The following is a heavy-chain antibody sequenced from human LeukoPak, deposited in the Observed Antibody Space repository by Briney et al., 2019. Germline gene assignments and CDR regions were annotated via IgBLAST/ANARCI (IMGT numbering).Heavy chain of an antibody. V-gene: IGHV3-23*01. CDR2: IRGSGDIT. D-gene: IGHD6-19*01. CDR1: GFTLSSYA. J-gene: IGHJ4*02. Sequence: PGGSLRLSCAASGFTLSSYAMNWVRQAPGKGLEWVSTIRGSGDITYYADSVKGRFTISRDNSKNTLYLQISSLRAEDTAIYYCAKDGISGWYGNHFDFWGQGILVTGSS. CDR3: AKDGISGWYGNHFDF.